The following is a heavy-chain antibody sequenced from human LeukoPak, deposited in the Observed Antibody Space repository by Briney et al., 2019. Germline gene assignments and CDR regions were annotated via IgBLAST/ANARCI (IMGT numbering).Heavy chain of an antibody. Sequence: ASVKVSCKASGGTFSSYAISWVRQAPGQGLEWMGGIIPIFGTANYAQKFQGRVTITADESTSTAYMELSSLRSEDTAVYYCARGAYYDSSGWFDYWGQGTLVTVSS. CDR2: IIPIFGTA. CDR3: ARGAYYDSSGWFDY. CDR1: GGTFSSYA. J-gene: IGHJ4*02. D-gene: IGHD3-22*01. V-gene: IGHV1-69*13.